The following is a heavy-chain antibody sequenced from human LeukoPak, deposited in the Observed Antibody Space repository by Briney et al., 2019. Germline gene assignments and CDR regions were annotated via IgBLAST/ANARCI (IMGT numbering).Heavy chain of an antibody. V-gene: IGHV4-39*01. J-gene: IGHJ3*02. Sequence: SDTLSLTCTVSGGSITSSNYYWAWIRQPPGKGLERIGRVYYGGNTYYNPSLRSRLTISVDTSKIQFCLRLTSVTAADTAVYYCARQASPSGTYLLYAFDIWGQGTMVTVSA. D-gene: IGHD1-26*01. CDR2: VYYGGNT. CDR1: GGSITSSNYY. CDR3: ARQASPSGTYLLYAFDI.